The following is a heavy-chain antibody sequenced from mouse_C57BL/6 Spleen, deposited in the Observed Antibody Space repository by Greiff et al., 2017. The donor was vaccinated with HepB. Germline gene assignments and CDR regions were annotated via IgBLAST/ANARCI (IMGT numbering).Heavy chain of an antibody. CDR3: ARDYYGSSVARFAY. V-gene: IGHV5-17*01. CDR2: ISSGSSTI. Sequence: DVKLVESGGGLVKPGGSLKLSCAASGFTFSDYGMHWVRQAPEKGLEWVAYISSGSSTIYYADTVKGRFTISRDNAKNTLFLQMTSLRSEDTAMYYCARDYYGSSVARFAYWGQGTLVTVSA. D-gene: IGHD1-1*01. CDR1: GFTFSDYG. J-gene: IGHJ3*01.